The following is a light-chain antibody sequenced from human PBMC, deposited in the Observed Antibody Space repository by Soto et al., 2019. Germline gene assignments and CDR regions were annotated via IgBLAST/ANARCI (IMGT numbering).Light chain of an antibody. CDR3: LQDYNYPRT. Sequence: IQMTQSPSSLSASVGDRVTITCRASQSISSYLNCYQQKPGKAPKLLIYAASSLQSGVPSRFSGSGSGTDFTLTISSLQPEDFATYYCLQDYNYPRTFGQGTKV. J-gene: IGKJ1*01. CDR1: QSISSY. CDR2: AAS. V-gene: IGKV1-6*01.